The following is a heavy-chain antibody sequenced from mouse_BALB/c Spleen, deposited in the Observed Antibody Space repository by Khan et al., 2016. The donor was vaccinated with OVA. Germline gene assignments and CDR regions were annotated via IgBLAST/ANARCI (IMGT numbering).Heavy chain of an antibody. CDR1: GYSFTSYL. CDR3: ARGGYSSVAY. J-gene: IGHJ3*01. Sequence: VQLQQSGTVLARPGASVKMSCKASGYSFTSYLIHWVKQRPGQGLEWIGDFYPGNGDTTYNQKFKAKAKLTADTTANTANMELSSLTNEDSAVDYCARGGYSSVAYWGQGTLVTVSA. D-gene: IGHD1-3*01. CDR2: FYPGNGDT. V-gene: IGHV1-5*01.